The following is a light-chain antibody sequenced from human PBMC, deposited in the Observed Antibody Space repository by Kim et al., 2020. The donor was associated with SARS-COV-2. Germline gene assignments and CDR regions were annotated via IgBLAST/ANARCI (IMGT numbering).Light chain of an antibody. CDR2: QDS. CDR3: QAWDSSTVWV. CDR1: KLGDKY. J-gene: IGLJ3*02. Sequence: SYELTQPPSVSVSPGQTASITCSGDKLGDKYACWYQQKPGQSPVLVIYQDSKRPSGIPERFSGSNSGNTATLTISGTQAMDEADYYCQAWDSSTVWVFGG. V-gene: IGLV3-1*01.